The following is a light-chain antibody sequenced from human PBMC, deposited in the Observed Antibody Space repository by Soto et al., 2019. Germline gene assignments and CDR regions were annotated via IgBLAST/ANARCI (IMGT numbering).Light chain of an antibody. CDR1: QAITNY. Sequence: DIQMTQSPSSLSASVGDRVTIICQASQAITNYLNWYQQKPGKAPKLLIHDSSNLETGVPSRLSGSGSGTYFSFTISCLQPEDIATYFCQQFDSPPLTFGQGTRLEIK. V-gene: IGKV1-33*01. CDR2: DSS. CDR3: QQFDSPPLT. J-gene: IGKJ5*01.